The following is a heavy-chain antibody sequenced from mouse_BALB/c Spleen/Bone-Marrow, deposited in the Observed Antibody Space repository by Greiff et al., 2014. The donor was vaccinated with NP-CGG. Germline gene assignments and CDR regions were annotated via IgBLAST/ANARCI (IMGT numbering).Heavy chain of an antibody. CDR2: INPYNDGT. J-gene: IGHJ4*01. V-gene: IGHV1-14*01. CDR1: GYTFTRYV. Sequence: EVQLQQSVPELVKPGASVKMSCKASGYTFTRYVMHWVQQKPGQGLEWIGYINPYNDGTKYNEKFKGKATLTSDKSSSTAYMELSSLTSEDSAVYYCARRGFDEGYYAMDYWGQGTSVTVSS. CDR3: ARRGFDEGYYAMDY.